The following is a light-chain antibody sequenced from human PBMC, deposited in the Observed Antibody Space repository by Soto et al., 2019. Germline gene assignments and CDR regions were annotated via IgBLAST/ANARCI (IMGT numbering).Light chain of an antibody. V-gene: IGLV2-14*01. J-gene: IGLJ1*01. CDR3: SSYTITDTYV. Sequence: QSVLTQPASVSGSPGQSITISCTGTSSDVGGYNYVSWSQQHPRKAPKLIIYEVNNRPSGVSNRFSGSKSGNTASLTISGLQAEDEADYYCSSYTITDTYVFGSGTKVTVL. CDR1: SSDVGGYNY. CDR2: EVN.